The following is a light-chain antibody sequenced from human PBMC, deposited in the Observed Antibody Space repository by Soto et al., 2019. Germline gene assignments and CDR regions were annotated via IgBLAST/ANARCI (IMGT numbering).Light chain of an antibody. Sequence: EIVLTQSPGTLSLSTGERATLSCRASQSVSSSYLAWYQQKPGQATRLLIYGASSRATGIPDRFSGSGSGTDFTLTISRLEPEDFAVYYCQQYGSSQWTFGQGTKVEIK. CDR1: QSVSSSY. CDR3: QQYGSSQWT. CDR2: GAS. J-gene: IGKJ1*01. V-gene: IGKV3-20*01.